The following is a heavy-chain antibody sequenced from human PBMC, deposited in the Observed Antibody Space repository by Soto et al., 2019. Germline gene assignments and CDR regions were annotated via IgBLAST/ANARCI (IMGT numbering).Heavy chain of an antibody. CDR1: GFTFSDYY. D-gene: IGHD2-2*02. Sequence: GSLRLSCAASGFTFSDYYMSWIRQAPGKGLEWVSHISSSGGYTNYADSVKGRFTISRDNAKNSLYLQMNSLRAEDTAVYYCARDMGYCSSTSCYIFDSWGQGTLVTVSS. CDR2: ISSSGGYT. J-gene: IGHJ4*02. V-gene: IGHV3-11*05. CDR3: ARDMGYCSSTSCYIFDS.